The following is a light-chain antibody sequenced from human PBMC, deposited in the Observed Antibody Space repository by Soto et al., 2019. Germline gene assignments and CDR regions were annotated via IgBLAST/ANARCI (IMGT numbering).Light chain of an antibody. CDR2: EGD. V-gene: IGLV2-23*01. CDR3: CSYAGSSVLI. Sequence: QSALTQPASVSGSPGQSITISCTGTSSDVGSYNLVSWYQQHPGKAPKLIIYEGDKRPSGVPNRVSGSKSGNTASVTISGLQAEDEADYYCCSYAGSSVLIFGGGTKLTV. CDR1: SSDVGSYNL. J-gene: IGLJ2*01.